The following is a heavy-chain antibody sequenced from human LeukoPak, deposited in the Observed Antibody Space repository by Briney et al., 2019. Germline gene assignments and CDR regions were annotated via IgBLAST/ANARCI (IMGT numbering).Heavy chain of an antibody. CDR1: GFTFSSYA. J-gene: IGHJ5*02. Sequence: GGSLTLSCAASGFTFSSYAMHWVRQAPGKGLEWVAVISYDGSNKYYADSVKGRFTISRDNSKNTLYLQMNSLRAEDTAVYYCAKDSANDLESYGLYNWFDPWGQGTLVTVSS. V-gene: IGHV3-30*04. CDR2: ISYDGSNK. D-gene: IGHD5-18*01. CDR3: AKDSANDLESYGLYNWFDP.